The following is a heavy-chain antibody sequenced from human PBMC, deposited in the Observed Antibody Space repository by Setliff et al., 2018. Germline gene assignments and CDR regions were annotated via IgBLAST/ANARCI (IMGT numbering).Heavy chain of an antibody. J-gene: IGHJ6*02. V-gene: IGHV1-69*13. CDR2: FIPILGAT. Sequence: SVKVSCKSSGGTFSSSGITWVRQAPGQGLQWLGRFIPILGATNYAQNFQGRVTITADESTSTGYMELRSLRSDDTAVYYCARHRAAAAGTYYYYYYGMDVWGQGTTVTVSS. D-gene: IGHD6-13*01. CDR1: GGTFSSSG. CDR3: ARHRAAAAGTYYYYYYGMDV.